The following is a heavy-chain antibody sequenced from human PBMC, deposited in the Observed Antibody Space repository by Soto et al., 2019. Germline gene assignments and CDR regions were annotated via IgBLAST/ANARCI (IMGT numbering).Heavy chain of an antibody. CDR3: ARVPYYDSSGYYHPHMWFDP. V-gene: IGHV4-4*07. CDR2: IYTSGST. CDR1: GGSISSYY. J-gene: IGHJ5*02. Sequence: PSETLSLTXTVSGGSISSYYWSWIRQPAGKGLEWIGRIYTSGSTNYNPSLKSRVTMSVDTSKNQFSLKLSSVTAADTAVYYCARVPYYDSSGYYHPHMWFDPWGQGTLVTVSS. D-gene: IGHD3-22*01.